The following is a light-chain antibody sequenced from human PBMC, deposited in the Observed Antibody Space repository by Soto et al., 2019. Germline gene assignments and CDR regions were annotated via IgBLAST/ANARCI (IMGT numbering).Light chain of an antibody. CDR2: AAS. CDR3: LQDYSPPYT. CDR1: QGVRNG. J-gene: IGKJ2*01. V-gene: IGKV1-6*01. Sequence: AIQMTQSPSSLSASVGDRVTITCRASQGVRNGLSWYQQTPGKAPKLLIYAASTLQSGAPSRFSGSGSGTDFTLTISALQTEDFATYYCLQDYSPPYTFGQGTKLDFK.